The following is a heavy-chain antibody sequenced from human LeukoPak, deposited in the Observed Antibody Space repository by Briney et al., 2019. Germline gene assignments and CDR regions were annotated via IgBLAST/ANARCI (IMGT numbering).Heavy chain of an antibody. V-gene: IGHV4-34*01. CDR1: GGSFSGYY. CDR2: INHSGSA. CDR3: ARHYSYGPIDY. D-gene: IGHD5-18*01. Sequence: SETLSLTCAVYGGSFSGYYWSWIRQPPGKGLEWIGEINHSGSANYNPSLKSRVTISVDTSKNQFSLKLSSVTAADTAVYYCARHYSYGPIDYWGQGTLVTVSS. J-gene: IGHJ4*02.